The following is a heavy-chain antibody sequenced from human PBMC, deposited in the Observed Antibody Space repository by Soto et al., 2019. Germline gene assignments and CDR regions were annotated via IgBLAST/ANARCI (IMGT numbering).Heavy chain of an antibody. CDR1: GGSISMYY. V-gene: IGHV4-4*07. D-gene: IGHD4-17*01. Sequence: QVQLQESGPGLVKPSETLSLTCTVSGGSISMYYWSWIRRPAGKGLEWIGRIYTSGSTNYNPSLKRRVTTSVDTSKNQFSLKLSPATAAYTAVYYCARDPGLDYGDYGYYYYGMDVCGQGPTVTVSS. CDR3: ARDPGLDYGDYGYYYYGMDV. J-gene: IGHJ6*02. CDR2: IYTSGST.